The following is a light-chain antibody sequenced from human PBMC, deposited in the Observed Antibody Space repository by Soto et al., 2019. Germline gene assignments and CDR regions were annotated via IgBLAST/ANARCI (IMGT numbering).Light chain of an antibody. CDR1: TSNIGSHY. CDR2: RNN. CDR3: ATWDDSLSGVV. J-gene: IGLJ3*02. V-gene: IGLV1-47*01. Sequence: QSVLTQPPSASGTPGQRVAISCSGSTSNIGSHYVYWYQHLPGTAPKLVIYRNNERPSGVPGRFSGSRSGTSASLAISGLRSEDEADYYCATWDDSLSGVVFGGGTKLTVL.